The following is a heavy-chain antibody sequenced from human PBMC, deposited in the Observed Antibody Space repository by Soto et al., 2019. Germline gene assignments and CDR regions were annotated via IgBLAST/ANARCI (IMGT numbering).Heavy chain of an antibody. CDR3: ARCAYYDSSGYYNGAFDI. CDR1: GFTFSDYY. CDR2: ISSSSSYT. Sequence: QVQLVESGGGLVKPGGSLRLSCAASGFTFSDYYMSWIRQAPGKGLEGVSYISSSSSYTNYADSVKGRFTISRDNAKNSLYLQMNSLRAEDTAVYYCARCAYYDSSGYYNGAFDIWGQGTMVTVSS. D-gene: IGHD3-22*01. J-gene: IGHJ3*02. V-gene: IGHV3-11*06.